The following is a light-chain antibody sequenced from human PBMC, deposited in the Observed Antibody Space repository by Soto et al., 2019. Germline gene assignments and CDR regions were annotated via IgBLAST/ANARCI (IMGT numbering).Light chain of an antibody. J-gene: IGKJ1*01. CDR3: PHRTNLRVP. CDR2: DTS. Sequence: IVVTQPRATLSMSKEERATLSCRAGQSVSSSLAWYQQKPGQAPRLLISDTSNRATGIPARFSGSGSGTDFTLSIGILMPTCVTLYYWPHRTNLRVPIAQGTQLDIK. V-gene: IGKV3-11*01. CDR1: QSVSSS.